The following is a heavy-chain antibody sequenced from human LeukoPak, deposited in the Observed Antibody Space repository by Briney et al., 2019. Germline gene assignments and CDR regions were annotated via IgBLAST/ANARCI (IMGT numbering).Heavy chain of an antibody. Sequence: PGGSLRLSCAASGFTFSSYWMSWVRQAPGKGLEWVANIKQDGSEKSYVDSVKGRFTISRDNAKNSLSLQMNSLRAEDTAVYFCARDYDWSYADSSGFFFDYWGQGTLVTVSS. J-gene: IGHJ4*02. D-gene: IGHD3-22*01. CDR1: GFTFSSYW. V-gene: IGHV3-7*01. CDR3: ARDYDWSYADSSGFFFDY. CDR2: IKQDGSEK.